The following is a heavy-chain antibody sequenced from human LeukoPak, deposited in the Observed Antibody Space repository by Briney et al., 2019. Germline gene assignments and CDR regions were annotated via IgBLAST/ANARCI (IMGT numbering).Heavy chain of an antibody. Sequence: GGSLRLSCAASGFTFNTYAMSWVRQAPGKGLEWVSLIIGSGNSIHYADSVKGRFTISRDNFKNTVFLQLNSLRPEDTAVYYCAKHGDNVWGSFRFGLDHWGQGTLVTVSS. CDR3: AKHGDNVWGSFRFGLDH. J-gene: IGHJ5*02. D-gene: IGHD3-16*02. CDR1: GFTFNTYA. V-gene: IGHV3-23*01. CDR2: IIGSGNSI.